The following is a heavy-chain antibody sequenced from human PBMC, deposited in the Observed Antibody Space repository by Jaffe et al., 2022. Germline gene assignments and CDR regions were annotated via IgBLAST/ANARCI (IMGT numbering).Heavy chain of an antibody. CDR1: GYTFTGYY. J-gene: IGHJ6*03. CDR3: APIGYCSGGSCYSSTTVTTGDYYYYMDV. Sequence: QVQLVQSGAEVKKPGASVKVSCKASGYTFTGYYMHWVRQAPGQGLEWMGRINPNSGGTNYAQKFQGRVTMTRDTSISTAYMELSRLRSDDTAVYYCAPIGYCSGGSCYSSTTVTTGDYYYYMDVWGKGTTVTVSS. CDR2: INPNSGGT. V-gene: IGHV1-2*06. D-gene: IGHD2-15*01.